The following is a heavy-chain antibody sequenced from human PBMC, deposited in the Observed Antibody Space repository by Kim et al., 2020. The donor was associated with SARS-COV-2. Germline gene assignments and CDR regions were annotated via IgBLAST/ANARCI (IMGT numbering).Heavy chain of an antibody. J-gene: IGHJ5*02. CDR2: IYYSGST. CDR1: GGSISSSSYY. CDR3: ARHKQLVQGWFDP. D-gene: IGHD6-13*01. Sequence: SETLSLTCTVSGGSISSSSYYWGWIRQPPGKGLEWIGSIYYSGSTYYNPSLKSRVTISVDTSKNQFSLKLSSVTAADTAVYYCARHKQLVQGWFDPWGQGTLVTVSS. V-gene: IGHV4-39*01.